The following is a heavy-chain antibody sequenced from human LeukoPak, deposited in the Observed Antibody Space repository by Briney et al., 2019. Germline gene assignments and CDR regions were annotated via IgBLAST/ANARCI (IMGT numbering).Heavy chain of an antibody. Sequence: SETLSLTSTVSGGSISSYYWSWIRQPAGKGLEWIGRIYTSGSTNYNPSLKSRVTMSVDTSKNQFSLKLSSVTAADTAVYYCASHHDYGDYFDYWGQGTLVTVSS. CDR1: GGSISSYY. D-gene: IGHD4-17*01. CDR2: IYTSGST. J-gene: IGHJ4*02. CDR3: ASHHDYGDYFDY. V-gene: IGHV4-4*07.